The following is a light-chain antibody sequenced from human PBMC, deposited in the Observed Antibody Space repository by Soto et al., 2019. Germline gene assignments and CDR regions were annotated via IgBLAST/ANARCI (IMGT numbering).Light chain of an antibody. CDR2: LNSDGSH. CDR3: QTWGTDIHVV. Sequence: QLVLTQSPSASASLGASVKLTCTLSSGHTNYAIAWHQLQPERGPRFLMKLNSDGSHSKGAGTPDRFSGSSSGAERYLTISSLQSEDEADYYCQTWGTDIHVVFGGGTKLTVL. J-gene: IGLJ2*01. CDR1: SGHTNYA. V-gene: IGLV4-69*01.